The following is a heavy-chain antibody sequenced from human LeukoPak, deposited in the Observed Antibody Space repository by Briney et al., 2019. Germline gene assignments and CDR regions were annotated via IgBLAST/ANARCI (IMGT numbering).Heavy chain of an antibody. CDR2: IREDGSQK. J-gene: IGHJ4*02. V-gene: IGHV3-7*01. CDR3: ARGPTNGQAFDY. D-gene: IGHD2-8*01. Sequence: GGSLRLSCAASGFTFSSSWMTWARQAPGKGLEGVASIREDGSQKSAVDSVGGRFTIARDNAKNSVYLQMDSLRAEDTAVYYCARGPTNGQAFDYWGQGTLVSVSS. CDR1: GFTFSSSW.